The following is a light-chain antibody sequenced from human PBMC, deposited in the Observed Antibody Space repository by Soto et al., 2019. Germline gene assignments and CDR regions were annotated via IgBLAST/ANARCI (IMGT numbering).Light chain of an antibody. J-gene: IGKJ2*01. Sequence: EIQITQSPSCLCRRAPDRVTMTCRSTQSISSYLNWYQQKPGKAPKLLIYAASSLQSGVPSRFSGSGSGTDFTLTMSSLQPQDFATYYSQQSYSTPRRTFGKGTKVDIK. V-gene: IGKV1-39*01. CDR3: QQSYSTPRRT. CDR1: QSISSY. CDR2: AAS.